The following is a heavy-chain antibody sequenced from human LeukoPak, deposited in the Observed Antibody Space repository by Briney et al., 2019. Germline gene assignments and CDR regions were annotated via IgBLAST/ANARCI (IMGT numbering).Heavy chain of an antibody. J-gene: IGHJ6*03. CDR1: GFTVSSNY. Sequence: GGSLRLSCAASGFTVSSNYMSWVRQAPGKGLEWVSVIYSGGSTYYADSVKGRFIISRDNAKNSLYLQVNDPRAEDAAVYYCARGAYDISGYYYYYYYMDVWGKGTPVTVSS. CDR2: IYSGGST. CDR3: ARGAYDISGYYYYYYYMDV. D-gene: IGHD3-22*01. V-gene: IGHV3-53*01.